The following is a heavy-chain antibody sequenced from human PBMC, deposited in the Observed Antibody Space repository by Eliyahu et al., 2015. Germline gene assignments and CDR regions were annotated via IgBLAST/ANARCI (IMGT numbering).Heavy chain of an antibody. D-gene: IGHD6-19*01. CDR2: ISRSGSAI. CDR1: GFTFSSXE. Sequence: EVQXVXSGGXLVXPGGSXRLXXAGSGFTFSSXEMXWVRQAPGKGLEWVSHISRSGSAIYYADSVRGRFTISRDNAKNSLYLQMNSLRAEDTAVYYCVRERGFGWLFDYWGQGTLVTVSS. V-gene: IGHV3-48*03. J-gene: IGHJ4*02. CDR3: VRERGFGWLFDY.